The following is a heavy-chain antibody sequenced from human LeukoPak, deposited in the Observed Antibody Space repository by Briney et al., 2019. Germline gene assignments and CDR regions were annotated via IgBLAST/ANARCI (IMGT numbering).Heavy chain of an antibody. V-gene: IGHV4-59*08. CDR1: GGSSSSYD. Sequence: PSETLSLTCTISGGSSSSYDWSWIRQPPGKGLEWIGYIHYSGSTNYNPSLKSRATISLDTSKNQVSLKLTSVTAADTAVYYCARRASGSYPDYFDSWGQGTLVTVSS. CDR2: IHYSGST. CDR3: ARRASGSYPDYFDS. J-gene: IGHJ4*02. D-gene: IGHD1-26*01.